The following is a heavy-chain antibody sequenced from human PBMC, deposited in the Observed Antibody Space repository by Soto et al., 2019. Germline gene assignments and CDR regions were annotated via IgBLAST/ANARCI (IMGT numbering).Heavy chain of an antibody. V-gene: IGHV3-23*01. CDR3: AKKAAAGKGYYYYGMDV. D-gene: IGHD6-13*01. CDR1: GFTFSSYA. J-gene: IGHJ6*02. Sequence: GGSLRLSCAASGFTFSSYAMSWVRQAPGKGLEWVSAISGSGGSTYYADSVKGRFTISRDNSKNTLYLQMNSLRAEDTAVYYCAKKAAAGKGYYYYGMDVWGQGTTVTVSS. CDR2: ISGSGGST.